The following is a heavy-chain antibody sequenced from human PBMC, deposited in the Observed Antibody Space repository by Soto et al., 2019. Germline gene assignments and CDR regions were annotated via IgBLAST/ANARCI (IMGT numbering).Heavy chain of an antibody. Sequence: VQLVESGGGLVKPGGSLRLSCAGSGFIFSRAWLNWLRQAPGKGLEWMGWISIEKGDTNSAQKFQDRVTMTTDTSTSTAYMELRSLTSDDTAVYYCARCYCSVGSCFTCWHFDLWGRGTLVTVSS. D-gene: IGHD2-15*01. V-gene: IGHV1-18*04. CDR1: GFIFSRAW. CDR2: ISIEKGDT. J-gene: IGHJ2*01. CDR3: ARCYCSVGSCFTCWHFDL.